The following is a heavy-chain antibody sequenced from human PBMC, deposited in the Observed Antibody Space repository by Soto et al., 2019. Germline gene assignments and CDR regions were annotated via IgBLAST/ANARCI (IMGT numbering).Heavy chain of an antibody. Sequence: SETLSLTCSVSGDSISSGAHYWNWIRQHPGKGLEYIGYIHNGGSNYYNPSLKSRVTLSVDTSNNQFFLRLSSVTAADTAVYYCARETGTRYFDYWGQGTLVTVSS. V-gene: IGHV4-31*03. CDR1: GDSISSGAHY. J-gene: IGHJ4*02. D-gene: IGHD1-1*01. CDR2: IHNGGSN. CDR3: ARETGTRYFDY.